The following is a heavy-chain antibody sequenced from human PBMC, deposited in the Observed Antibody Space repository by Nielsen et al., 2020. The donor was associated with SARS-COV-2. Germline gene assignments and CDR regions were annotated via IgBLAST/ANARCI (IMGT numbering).Heavy chain of an antibody. CDR3: ARAGELSLHFDY. Sequence: GGSLRLSCAASGFTFSSYAMHWVRQAPGKGLEYVSAISSNGGSTYYANSVKGRFTISRDNSKNTLYLQMGSLRAEDMAVYYCARAGELSLHFDYWGHGTLVTVSS. D-gene: IGHD1-7*01. CDR2: ISSNGGST. V-gene: IGHV3-64*01. CDR1: GFTFSSYA. J-gene: IGHJ4*01.